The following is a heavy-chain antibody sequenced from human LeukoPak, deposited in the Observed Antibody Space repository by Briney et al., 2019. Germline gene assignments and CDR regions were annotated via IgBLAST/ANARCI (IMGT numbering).Heavy chain of an antibody. J-gene: IGHJ5*02. Sequence: GGSLRLSCAASGFTFDDYAMHWVRQAPGKGLEWVSGISWNSGSIGYADSVKGRFIISRDNAKNSLYLQMNSLRVEDTALYYCAKDGRYGSGSYGGWFDPWGQGTLVTVSS. D-gene: IGHD3-10*01. V-gene: IGHV3-9*01. CDR2: ISWNSGSI. CDR1: GFTFDDYA. CDR3: AKDGRYGSGSYGGWFDP.